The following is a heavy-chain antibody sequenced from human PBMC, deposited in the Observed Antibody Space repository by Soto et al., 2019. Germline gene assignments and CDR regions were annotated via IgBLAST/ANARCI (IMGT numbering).Heavy chain of an antibody. CDR1: GYPLTDFY. V-gene: IGHV1-2*02. CDR2: INPHTGDT. J-gene: IGHJ2*01. D-gene: IGHD6-25*01. CDR3: AREGGAAPGARREWYLDL. Sequence: QVQLVQSGAEVKKPGASVTVSCKTSGYPLTDFYIHWVRQAPGQGLEWMAWINPHTGDTNTALKFQGRVTMTRDTSINTAFMELTRLISDYTAVYYCAREGGAAPGARREWYLDLWGRGTLVSVSS.